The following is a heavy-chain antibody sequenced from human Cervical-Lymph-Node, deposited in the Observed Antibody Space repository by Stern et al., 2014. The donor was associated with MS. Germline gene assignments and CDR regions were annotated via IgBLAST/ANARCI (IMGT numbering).Heavy chain of an antibody. Sequence: QLVQYGPEVKKPGASVKVSCKASGYTFTSYDINWVRQATGQGLEWMGWMNPNSGKTGYAQKFQGRVTTTRNNSIRTSYMVPSSLRSEDTAMYYCARLSLYDFSMAPMDVWGQGTTVTVSS. V-gene: IGHV1-8*01. CDR3: ARLSLYDFSMAPMDV. CDR1: GYTFTSYD. D-gene: IGHD3-3*01. J-gene: IGHJ6*02. CDR2: MNPNSGKT.